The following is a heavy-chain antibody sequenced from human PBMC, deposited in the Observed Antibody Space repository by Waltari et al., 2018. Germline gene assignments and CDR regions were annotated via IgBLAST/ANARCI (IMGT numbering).Heavy chain of an antibody. Sequence: QVQLQESGPGLVKPSETLSLTCTVSGGSINNYYWSWIRQPPGKRLEWIGYISYSGITNYNSPLYSLVTIPVDTARTQFSLNLRSVTDADPATYYSVRGFAGGACYSDTYYSMDVWGKGTTVTVSS. CDR2: ISYSGIT. J-gene: IGHJ6*03. D-gene: IGHD2-21*02. CDR3: VRGFAGGACYSDTYYSMDV. V-gene: IGHV4-59*01. CDR1: GGSINNYY.